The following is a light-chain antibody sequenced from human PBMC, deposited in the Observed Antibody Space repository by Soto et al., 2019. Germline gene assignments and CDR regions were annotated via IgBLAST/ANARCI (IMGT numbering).Light chain of an antibody. J-gene: IGLJ1*01. Sequence: QSVLTQPASVSGSPGQSITISCTGTSSDVGTYNLVSWYQQEPGKAPKLMIFEGSKRPSGVSNRFSGSKSGNTASLTISGLQAEDEADYYRCSYAGSSTLVFGTGTKLTVL. V-gene: IGLV2-23*03. CDR1: SSDVGTYNL. CDR3: CSYAGSSTLV. CDR2: EGS.